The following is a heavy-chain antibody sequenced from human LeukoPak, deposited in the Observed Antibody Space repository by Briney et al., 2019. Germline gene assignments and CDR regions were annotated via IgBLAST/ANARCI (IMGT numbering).Heavy chain of an antibody. Sequence: ASVKVSCKASGYTFTSYAMHWVRQAPGQRLEWMGWINAGNGNTKYSQKLQGRVTITRDTSASTAYMELSSLRSEDTAVYYCARGRVYDILTGYPRGYFDLWGRGTLVTVSS. J-gene: IGHJ2*01. V-gene: IGHV1-3*01. CDR2: INAGNGNT. CDR3: ARGRVYDILTGYPRGYFDL. D-gene: IGHD3-9*01. CDR1: GYTFTSYA.